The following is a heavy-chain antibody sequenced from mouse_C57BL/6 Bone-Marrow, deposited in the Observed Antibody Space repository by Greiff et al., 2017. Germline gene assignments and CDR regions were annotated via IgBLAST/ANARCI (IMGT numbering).Heavy chain of an antibody. CDR2: IRSNSNNYAT. D-gene: IGHD2-4*01. V-gene: IGHV10-1*01. Sequence: EVKLMESGGGLVQPKGSLKLSCAASGFSFNTYAMNWVRQAPGKGLEWVARIRSNSNNYATYYADSVKDRFTISRDDSESMLYLQMNNLKTEDTAMYYCVRHEGDYDEFAYWGQGTLVTVSA. CDR1: GFSFNTYA. J-gene: IGHJ3*01. CDR3: VRHEGDYDEFAY.